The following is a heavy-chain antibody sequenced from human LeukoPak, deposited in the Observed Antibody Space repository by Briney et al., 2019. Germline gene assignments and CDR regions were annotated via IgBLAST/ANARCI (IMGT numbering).Heavy chain of an antibody. CDR2: IYYSGST. CDR1: GGSISSYY. Sequence: SETLSLTCTVSGGSISSYYWSRIRQPPGKGLEWIGYIYYSGSTNYNPSLKSRVTISVDTSKNQFSLKLSSVTAADTAVYYCARVSGNSRGYGMDVWGQGTTVTVSS. J-gene: IGHJ6*02. CDR3: ARVSGNSRGYGMDV. V-gene: IGHV4-59*01. D-gene: IGHD4-23*01.